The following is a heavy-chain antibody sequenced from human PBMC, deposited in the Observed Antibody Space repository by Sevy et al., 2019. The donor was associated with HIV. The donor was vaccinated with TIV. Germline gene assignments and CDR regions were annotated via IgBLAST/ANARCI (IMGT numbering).Heavy chain of an antibody. V-gene: IGHV3-49*04. CDR2: IRRKAFGGTT. Sequence: GGSLRLSCIASGFIYGDYAMNWVRQAPGKGLEWVGFIRRKAFGGTTQYAASVKGRFTISRDDSKSIAYLQMNSLKTEDTAVYYCAKTINSGGGVVPAANYYYYGMDVWGQGTTVTVSS. CDR1: GFIYGDYA. CDR3: AKTINSGGGVVPAANYYYYGMDV. D-gene: IGHD2-2*01. J-gene: IGHJ6*02.